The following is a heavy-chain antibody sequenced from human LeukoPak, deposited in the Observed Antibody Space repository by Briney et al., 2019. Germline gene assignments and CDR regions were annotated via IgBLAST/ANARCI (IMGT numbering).Heavy chain of an antibody. J-gene: IGHJ3*02. CDR1: GFTFSSCA. CDR2: ISGGGGTT. V-gene: IGHV3-23*01. Sequence: PGGSLRLSCAASGFTFSSCAMTWVRQAPGKGLEWVSVISGGGGTTYYADSVKGRFTISRDNSKNTLYLQMNSLRAEDTAVYYCARDSEWGDHDAFDIWGQGTMVTVSS. D-gene: IGHD1-26*01. CDR3: ARDSEWGDHDAFDI.